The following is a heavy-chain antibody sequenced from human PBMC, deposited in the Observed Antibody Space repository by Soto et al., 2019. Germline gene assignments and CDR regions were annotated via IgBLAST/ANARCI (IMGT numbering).Heavy chain of an antibody. CDR3: ASGVAASHFYYYYMDV. Sequence: QVQLVESGGGLVKPGGSLRLSCAASGFTFSDYYMSRIRQAPGKGLEWVSYISGSGSTIYYADSVKGRFTISRDNAKNSLHLQMNSLRAEDTAVYYCASGVAASHFYYYYMDVWGKGTTVTVSS. V-gene: IGHV3-11*01. J-gene: IGHJ6*03. CDR1: GFTFSDYY. D-gene: IGHD2-15*01. CDR2: ISGSGSTI.